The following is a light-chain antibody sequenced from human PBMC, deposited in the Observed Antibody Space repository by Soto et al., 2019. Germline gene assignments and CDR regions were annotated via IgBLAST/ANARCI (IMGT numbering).Light chain of an antibody. CDR1: QGISSY. Sequence: DIQLTQSPSFLSASVGDRVTITCRASQGISSYLAWYQQKPGKAPKLLIYAASTLQSGVPSRFSGSGSGTEFTLTLSSLQPEDFATYYCQQLNSYTFGGGTKVEIK. CDR2: AAS. V-gene: IGKV1-9*01. J-gene: IGKJ4*01. CDR3: QQLNSYT.